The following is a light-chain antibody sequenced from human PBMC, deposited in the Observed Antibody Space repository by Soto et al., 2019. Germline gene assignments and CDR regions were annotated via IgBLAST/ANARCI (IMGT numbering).Light chain of an antibody. V-gene: IGKV3-20*01. Sequence: EIVFTQSPGTLSLSPGERATLSCRASQSVRSSHLAWYQQKPGQGPRLLIYGASSRDTGIPDRFSGSGAGTDFTLTISRLEPEDFAVDYCQQYSSSPPTFGGGTKVDIK. CDR1: QSVRSSH. J-gene: IGKJ4*01. CDR3: QQYSSSPPT. CDR2: GAS.